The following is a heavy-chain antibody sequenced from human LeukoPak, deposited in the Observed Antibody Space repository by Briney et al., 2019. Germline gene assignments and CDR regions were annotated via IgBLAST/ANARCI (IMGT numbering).Heavy chain of an antibody. CDR3: ARDGVGAQGTHAFDI. V-gene: IGHV1-18*01. Sequence: GASVKVSCKASGYTFTSYGISWVRQVPGQGLEWMGWISAYNGNTNYAQKLQGRVTMTTDTSTGTAYMELRSLRSDDTAVYYCARDGVGAQGTHAFDIWGQGTMVTVSS. J-gene: IGHJ3*02. CDR1: GYTFTSYG. D-gene: IGHD1-26*01. CDR2: ISAYNGNT.